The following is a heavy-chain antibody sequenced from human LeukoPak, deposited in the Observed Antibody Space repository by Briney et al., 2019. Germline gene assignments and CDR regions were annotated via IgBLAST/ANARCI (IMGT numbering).Heavy chain of an antibody. CDR3: AREGSYGTAIDY. V-gene: IGHV1-2*02. Sequence: ASVNVSCKASVYTFTGYYMHWVRQAPGQGLEWMGWINPNSGGTNYAQKFQGRVTMTRDTSISTAYMELSRLRSDDTAVYYCAREGSYGTAIDYWGQGTLVTVSS. CDR1: VYTFTGYY. J-gene: IGHJ4*02. D-gene: IGHD5-18*01. CDR2: INPNSGGT.